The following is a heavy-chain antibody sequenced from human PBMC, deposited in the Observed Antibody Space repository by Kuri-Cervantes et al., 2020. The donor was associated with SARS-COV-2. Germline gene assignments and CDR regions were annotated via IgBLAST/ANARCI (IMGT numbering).Heavy chain of an antibody. V-gene: IGHV3-7*03. J-gene: IGHJ5*02. CDR2: IKQDGSEK. CDR3: AKVPYDIVVVPAAIVWFDP. CDR1: GFTFSSYW. Sequence: GGSLRLSCAASGFTFSSYWMSWVRQAPGKGLEWVANIKQDGSEKYYVDSVKGRFTISRDNAKNSLYLQMNSLRAEDTAVYYCAKVPYDIVVVPAAIVWFDPWGQGTLVTVSS. D-gene: IGHD2-2*02.